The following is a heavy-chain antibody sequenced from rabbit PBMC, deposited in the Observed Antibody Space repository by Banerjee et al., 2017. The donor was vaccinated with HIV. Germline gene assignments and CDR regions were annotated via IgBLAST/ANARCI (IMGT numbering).Heavy chain of an antibody. V-gene: IGHV1S28*01. D-gene: IGHD2-1*01. CDR3: VRDMSFNDYGASNL. Sequence: QSVEESGGRLVTPGGSLTLTCTVSGFSLTAYYMTWVRQTPGKGLEWIGTFDPVFSIAYYATWVNGRFTISSDDAQHTVDLQMDSLTAADTATYFCVRDMSFNDYGASNLWGPGTLVTVS. CDR1: GFSLTAYY. CDR2: FDPVFSIA. J-gene: IGHJ4*01.